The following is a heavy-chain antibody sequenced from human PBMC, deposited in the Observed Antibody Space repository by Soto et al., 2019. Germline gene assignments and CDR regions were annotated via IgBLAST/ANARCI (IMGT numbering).Heavy chain of an antibody. V-gene: IGHV1-2*04. D-gene: IGHD3-3*01. J-gene: IGHJ4*02. CDR2: INPNSGGT. CDR1: GYTFTGYY. CDR3: ARVGADDFWSGYYNV. Sequence: ASVKVSCKASGYTFTGYYMHWVRQAPGQGLEWMGWINPNSGGTNYAQKFQGWVTMTRDTSIGTAYMELSRLRSDDTAVYYCARVGADDFWSGYYNVWGQGTLVTVSS.